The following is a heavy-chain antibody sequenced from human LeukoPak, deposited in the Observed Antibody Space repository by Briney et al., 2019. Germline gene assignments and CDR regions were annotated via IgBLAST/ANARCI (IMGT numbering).Heavy chain of an antibody. V-gene: IGHV1-69*04. Sequence: SVKVSCKASGGTFSSYAISWVRQAPGQGLEWMGRIIPILGIANYAQKFQGRVTITADKSTSTAYMELSSLRSEDTAVYYCAGYSLTGSYYYYGMDVWGQGTTVTVS. J-gene: IGHJ6*02. CDR3: AGYSLTGSYYYYGMDV. CDR1: GGTFSSYA. D-gene: IGHD3-16*02. CDR2: IIPILGIA.